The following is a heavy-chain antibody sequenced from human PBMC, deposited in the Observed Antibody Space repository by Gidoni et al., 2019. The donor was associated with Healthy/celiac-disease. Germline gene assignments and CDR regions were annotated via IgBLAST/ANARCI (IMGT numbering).Heavy chain of an antibody. CDR2: INHSGST. D-gene: IGHD3-10*01. CDR1: GGSFSGYY. CDR3: ARVELRYYGSGSYFPDY. V-gene: IGHV4-34*01. Sequence: QVQLQQWGAGLFKPSETLSLTCAVYGGSFSGYYWSWIRQPPGKGLEWIGEINHSGSTNYNPSLKSRVTISVDTSKNQFSLKLSSVTAADTAVYYCARVELRYYGSGSYFPDYWGQGTLVTVSS. J-gene: IGHJ4*02.